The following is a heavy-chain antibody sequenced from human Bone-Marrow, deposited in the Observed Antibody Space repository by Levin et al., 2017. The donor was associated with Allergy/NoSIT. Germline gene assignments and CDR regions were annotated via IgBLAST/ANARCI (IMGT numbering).Heavy chain of an antibody. CDR2: INRDGGDG. CDR1: GFTFSGYW. J-gene: IGHJ4*02. D-gene: IGHD2-8*01. V-gene: IGHV3-7*01. Sequence: GGSLRLSCASSGFTFSGYWMAWDRQAPGNGLEWVANINRDGGDGYYVDSVKGRFTISRDNARNSLDLQMNSLRVEDTVVYYCARNGAWSFEFWGQGTLVTVSS. CDR3: ARNGAWSFEF.